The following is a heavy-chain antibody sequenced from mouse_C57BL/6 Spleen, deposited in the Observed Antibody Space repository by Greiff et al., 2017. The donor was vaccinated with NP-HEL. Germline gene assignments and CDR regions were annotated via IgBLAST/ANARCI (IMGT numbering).Heavy chain of an antibody. CDR3: ARCYYGSTCYAMDY. J-gene: IGHJ4*01. CDR1: GYTFTSYW. Sequence: QVQLQQPGAELVRPGTSVKLSCKASGYTFTSYWMHWVKQRPGQGLEWIGVIDPSDSYTNYNQKFKGKATLTVDTSSSTAYMQLSSLTSEDSAVYYCARCYYGSTCYAMDYWGQGTSVTVSS. CDR2: IDPSDSYT. V-gene: IGHV1-59*01. D-gene: IGHD1-1*01.